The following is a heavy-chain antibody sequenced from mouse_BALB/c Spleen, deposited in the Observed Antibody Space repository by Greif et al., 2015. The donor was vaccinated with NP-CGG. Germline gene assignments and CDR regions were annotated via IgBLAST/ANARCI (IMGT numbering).Heavy chain of an antibody. V-gene: IGHV1-7*01. J-gene: IGHJ2*01. CDR2: INPSTGYT. CDR1: GYNFTSYW. CDR3: ARRDSSGYGY. D-gene: IGHD3-2*01. Sequence: QVQLQQPGAELAKPGASVKMSRKASGYNFTSYWMHWVKQRPGQGLEWIGYINPSTGYTEYNQKFKDKATLTADKSSSTAYMQLSSLTSEDSAVDYCARRDSSGYGYWGQGTTLTVSS.